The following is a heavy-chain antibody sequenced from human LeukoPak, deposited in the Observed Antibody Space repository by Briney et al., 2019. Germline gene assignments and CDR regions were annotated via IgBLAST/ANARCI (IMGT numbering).Heavy chain of an antibody. Sequence: QPGGSLRLSCAASGFTFSDRYMDWVRQAPGKGLEWVGRTRNKADSYITEYAASVKGRFTISRDNSRNSLYLQMNSLKTEDTAVYYCVRDFDYGDGLDYWGQGTLVIVSS. CDR2: TRNKADSYIT. V-gene: IGHV3-72*01. J-gene: IGHJ4*02. D-gene: IGHD4-17*01. CDR3: VRDFDYGDGLDY. CDR1: GFTFSDRY.